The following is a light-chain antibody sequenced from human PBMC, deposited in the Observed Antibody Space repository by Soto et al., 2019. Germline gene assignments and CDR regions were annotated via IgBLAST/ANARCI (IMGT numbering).Light chain of an antibody. J-gene: IGKJ1*01. Sequence: AIQMTQSPSSLSASVGDRVTITCWASQDIRNDLGWYQQKPGKAPKLLIYAASSLQSGVPSRFSGSGSGTDFTLTISSLQPEDFAAYYCLQDYNNPPTFGQGTKVEIK. CDR2: AAS. V-gene: IGKV1-6*01. CDR3: LQDYNNPPT. CDR1: QDIRND.